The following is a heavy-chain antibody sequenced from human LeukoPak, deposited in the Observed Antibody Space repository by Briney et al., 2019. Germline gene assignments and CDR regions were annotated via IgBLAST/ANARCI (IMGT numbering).Heavy chain of an antibody. Sequence: PGRFLRLSCAASGFTFSSYAMHWVRQAPGKGLEWVAVISYDGSNKYYADSVKGRFTISRDNSKNTLYLRMNSLRAEDTAVYYCARVGVPYYYYGMDVWGQGTTVTVSS. V-gene: IGHV3-30-3*01. J-gene: IGHJ6*02. CDR2: ISYDGSNK. CDR3: ARVGVPYYYYGMDV. CDR1: GFTFSSYA.